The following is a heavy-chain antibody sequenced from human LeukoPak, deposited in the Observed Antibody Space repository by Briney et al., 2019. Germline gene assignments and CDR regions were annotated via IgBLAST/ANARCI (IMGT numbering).Heavy chain of an antibody. V-gene: IGHV4-34*01. Sequence: SETLSLTCAVYGGSFSGYYWSWIRQPPGKGLEWIGEINHSGSTNYNPSLKSRVVISVDTSKNQFSLNLSSVTAADTAVYYCARAPTRGNDFWSGYYGFDYWGQGTLVTVSS. CDR2: INHSGST. CDR1: GGSFSGYY. J-gene: IGHJ4*02. CDR3: ARAPTRGNDFWSGYYGFDY. D-gene: IGHD3-3*01.